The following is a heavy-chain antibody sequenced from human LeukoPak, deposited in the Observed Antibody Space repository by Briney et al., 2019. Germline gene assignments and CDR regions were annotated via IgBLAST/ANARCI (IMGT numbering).Heavy chain of an antibody. D-gene: IGHD3-3*01. Sequence: SETLSLTCTVSGGSISSSSYYWGCIRQPPGEGLEWIGSIYYSGSTYYNPSLKRRVTISVDTSKNQFSLRLSSVTAADTAVYYCARGSTYYDFWSGYYTSWGYYFHYWGQGTLVTVSS. CDR2: IYYSGST. CDR3: ARGSTYYDFWSGYYTSWGYYFHY. J-gene: IGHJ4*02. CDR1: GGSISSSSYY. V-gene: IGHV4-39*07.